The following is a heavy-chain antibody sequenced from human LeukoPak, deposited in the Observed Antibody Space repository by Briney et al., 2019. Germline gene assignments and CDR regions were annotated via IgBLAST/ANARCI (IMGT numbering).Heavy chain of an antibody. V-gene: IGHV3-11*01. J-gene: IGHJ4*02. CDR3: ARRGDYFDY. CDR2: ISSSGSTK. CDR1: GFTFSETY. Sequence: PGESLRLSCAASGFTFSETYMSWIRQAPGKGLEWVSYISSSGSTKYYADSVKGRLTISRDNAEKSLYLQMNSLRAEDTAVYYCARRGDYFDYWGQGTLVTVSS.